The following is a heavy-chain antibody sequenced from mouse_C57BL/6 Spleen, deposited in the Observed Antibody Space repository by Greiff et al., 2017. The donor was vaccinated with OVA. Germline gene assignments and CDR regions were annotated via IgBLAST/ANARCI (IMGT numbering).Heavy chain of an antibody. D-gene: IGHD2-4*01. CDR3: AKLRQGDY. CDR1: GYTFTSYW. V-gene: IGHV1-61*01. Sequence: VKLQQPGAELVRPGSSVKLSCKASGYTFTSYWMDWVKQRPGQGLEWIGNIYPSDSETHYNQKFKDKATLTVDKSSSTAYMQLSSLTSEDSAVYYCAKLRQGDYWGQGTTLTVSS. CDR2: IYPSDSET. J-gene: IGHJ2*01.